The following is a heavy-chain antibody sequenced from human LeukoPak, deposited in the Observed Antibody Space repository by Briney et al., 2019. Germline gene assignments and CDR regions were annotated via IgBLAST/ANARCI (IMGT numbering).Heavy chain of an antibody. CDR3: AKDYYDSSGYYY. D-gene: IGHD3-22*01. J-gene: IGHJ4*02. CDR2: ISYDGSNK. V-gene: IGHV3-30*18. Sequence: GGSLRLSCAASGFTFSSYGMHWVRQAPGKGLEWVAVISYDGSNKYYAGSVKGRFTISRDNSKNTLYLQMNSLRAEDTAVYYCAKDYYDSSGYYYWGQGTLVAVSS. CDR1: GFTFSSYG.